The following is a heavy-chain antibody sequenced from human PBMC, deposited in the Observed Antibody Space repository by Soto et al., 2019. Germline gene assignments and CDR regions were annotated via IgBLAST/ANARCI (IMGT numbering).Heavy chain of an antibody. CDR3: ARQGPFSNASPYNWFDP. V-gene: IGHV4-59*08. D-gene: IGHD2-2*01. J-gene: IGHJ5*02. Sequence: SETLSLTCTVSGGSISSYYWSWIRQPPGKGLEWIGYIYYSGSTNYNPSLKSRVTISVDTSKNQFSLKLSSVTAADTAVYYCARQGPFSNASPYNWFDPWGQGTLVTVSS. CDR2: IYYSGST. CDR1: GGSISSYY.